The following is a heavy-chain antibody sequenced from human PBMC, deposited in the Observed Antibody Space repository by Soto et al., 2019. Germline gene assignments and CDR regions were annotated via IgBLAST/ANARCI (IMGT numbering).Heavy chain of an antibody. V-gene: IGHV4-31*11. CDR2: IYFSGST. D-gene: IGHD6-13*01. J-gene: IGHJ6*03. Sequence: QLQLQELGPGLVKPSQTLSLTCAVSGGSISNGGYYWSWIRQHAGKGREWIGSIYFSGSTYYNPSVKRRDTISVATPKNQFSLRLSSVTAADTAVSYCERDSHSQQPDHRWGGGYIDVWGKGTTVTVSS. CDR1: GGSISNGGYY. CDR3: ERDSHSQQPDHRWGGGYIDV.